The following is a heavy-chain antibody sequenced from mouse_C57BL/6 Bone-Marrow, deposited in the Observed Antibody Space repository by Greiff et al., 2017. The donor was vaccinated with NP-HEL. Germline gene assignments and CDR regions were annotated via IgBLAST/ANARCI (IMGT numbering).Heavy chain of an antibody. Sequence: QVQLQQPGAELVMPGASVKLSCKASGYTFTSYWMHWVKQRPGQGLEWIGEIDPSDSYTNYNQKFKGKSTLTVDKSSSTSYMQLSSLTSEDSAVYYCARDSLYGSSYFDYWGQGTTLTVSS. D-gene: IGHD1-1*01. V-gene: IGHV1-69*01. CDR1: GYTFTSYW. J-gene: IGHJ2*01. CDR2: IDPSDSYT. CDR3: ARDSLYGSSYFDY.